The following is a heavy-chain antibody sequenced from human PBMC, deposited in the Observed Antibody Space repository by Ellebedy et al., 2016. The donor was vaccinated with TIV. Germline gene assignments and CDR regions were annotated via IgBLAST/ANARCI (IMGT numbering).Heavy chain of an antibody. Sequence: AASVKVSCKASGYTFTSYYMHWVRQAPGQGLEWRGWISAYTGKTNYAQNLHGRVTMTTDTSTSTAYMELRSLRSDDTAVYYCAIDLLYRSGWLYYFDYWGQGTLVTVSS. CDR2: ISAYTGKT. CDR1: GYTFTSYY. V-gene: IGHV1-18*04. J-gene: IGHJ4*02. CDR3: AIDLLYRSGWLYYFDY. D-gene: IGHD6-19*01.